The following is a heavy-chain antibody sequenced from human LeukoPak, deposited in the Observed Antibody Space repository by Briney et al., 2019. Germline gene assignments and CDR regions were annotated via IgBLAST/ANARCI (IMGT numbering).Heavy chain of an antibody. CDR1: GFTFSSYA. D-gene: IGHD6-13*01. Sequence: GSLRLSCAASGFTFSSYAMSWVRQSPGKGPEWIGSIYYSGSTYYNPSLKSRVTISVDTSKNQFSLKLSSVTAADTAVYYCARQRTSSPHLYVWGQGTLVTVSS. V-gene: IGHV4-39*01. CDR3: ARQRTSSPHLYV. J-gene: IGHJ4*02. CDR2: IYYSGST.